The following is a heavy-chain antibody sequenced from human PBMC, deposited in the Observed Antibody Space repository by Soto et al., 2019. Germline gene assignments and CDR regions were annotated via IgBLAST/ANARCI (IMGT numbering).Heavy chain of an antibody. Sequence: QVHLQESGPGLVNPSGTLTLTCAVSGGSISSSHWWGWVRQAPGKGLEWIGEIYHSGSTNYNPSLKSRITMAVDKSTNQFSVNLSSVTAADTAVYYCVRDADETAIVPAPWLVWGRGTMVTVSS. D-gene: IGHD2-21*02. CDR3: VRDADETAIVPAPWLV. J-gene: IGHJ6*02. CDR1: GGSISSSHW. CDR2: IYHSGST. V-gene: IGHV4-4*02.